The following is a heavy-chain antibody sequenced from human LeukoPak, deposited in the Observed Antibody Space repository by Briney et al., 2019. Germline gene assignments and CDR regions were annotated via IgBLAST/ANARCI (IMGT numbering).Heavy chain of an antibody. CDR3: ARSIAVAGALDY. CDR1: GFTFSSYG. Sequence: PGGSLRLSCAASGFTFSSYGMHWVRQAPGKGLEWVAVIWYDGSNKNYADSVKGRFTISRDNSKNTLYLQMNSLRAEDTAVYYCARSIAVAGALDYWGQGTLVTVSS. D-gene: IGHD6-19*01. J-gene: IGHJ4*02. CDR2: IWYDGSNK. V-gene: IGHV3-33*01.